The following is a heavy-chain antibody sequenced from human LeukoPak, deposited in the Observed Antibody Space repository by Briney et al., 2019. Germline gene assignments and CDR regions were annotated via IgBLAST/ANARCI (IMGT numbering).Heavy chain of an antibody. J-gene: IGHJ3*02. CDR2: IYSGGST. CDR3: ARDFDSSGYLGAFDI. D-gene: IGHD3-22*01. CDR1: GFTVSSNY. V-gene: IGHV3-66*01. Sequence: PGGSLRLSCAASGFTVSSNYMSWVRQAPGKGLEWVSVIYSGGSTYYADSVKGRFTISRDNSKNTLYLQMNSLRAEDTAVYYCARDFDSSGYLGAFDIRGQGTMVTVSS.